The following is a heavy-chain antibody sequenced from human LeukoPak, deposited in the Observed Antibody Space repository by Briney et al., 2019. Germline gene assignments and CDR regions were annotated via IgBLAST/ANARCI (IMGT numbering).Heavy chain of an antibody. D-gene: IGHD3-10*01. V-gene: IGHV3-48*03. CDR1: GFTFSSYE. Sequence: PGGSLRLSCAASGFTFSSYEMNWVRQAPGKGLEWVSYISSSGSTIYYADSVKGRSTVSRDNAKNSLYLQMNSLRAEDTAVYYCARRALTMARGARPYYLDYWGQGTLVTVSS. CDR3: ARRALTMARGARPYYLDY. CDR2: ISSSGSTI. J-gene: IGHJ4*02.